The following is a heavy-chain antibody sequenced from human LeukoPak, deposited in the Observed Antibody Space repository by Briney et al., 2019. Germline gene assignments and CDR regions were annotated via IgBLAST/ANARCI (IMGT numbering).Heavy chain of an antibody. J-gene: IGHJ4*02. D-gene: IGHD3-22*01. CDR2: IKQDGSEK. V-gene: IGHV3-7*01. CDR3: ARSGYYYDSRVDY. CDR1: GFTFSSYW. Sequence: VGSLRLSCAASGFTFSSYWMSWVRQAPGKGLEWVANIKQDGSEKYYVDSVKGRFTISRDNAKNSLYLQMNSLRAEDTAVYYCARSGYYYDSRVDYWGQGTLVTVSS.